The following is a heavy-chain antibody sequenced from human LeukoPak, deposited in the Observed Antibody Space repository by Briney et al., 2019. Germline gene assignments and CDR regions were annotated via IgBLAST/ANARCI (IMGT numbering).Heavy chain of an antibody. Sequence: SVKVSCKASGCTFSSYAISWVRQAPGQGLEWMGGIIPIFGTANYAQKFQCRVTITADESTSTAYMELSSLRSEDTAVYYCARGTTSALYSYELDYWGQGTLVTVSS. CDR1: GCTFSSYA. D-gene: IGHD5-18*01. J-gene: IGHJ4*02. CDR3: ARGTTSALYSYELDY. V-gene: IGHV1-69*13. CDR2: IIPIFGTA.